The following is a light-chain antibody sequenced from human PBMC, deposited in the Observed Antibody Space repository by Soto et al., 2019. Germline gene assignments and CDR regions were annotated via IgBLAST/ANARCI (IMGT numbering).Light chain of an antibody. Sequence: QSALTQPASLSGSPGQSITISCTGTSSDVGSYNLVSWYQQHPGKAPKLMIYEVSKRPSGVSNRFSGSKSGNTASLTISGLQAEDEADYYCCSYAGSSTLLVFGTGTKVTVL. CDR1: SSDVGSYNL. CDR2: EVS. CDR3: CSYAGSSTLLV. J-gene: IGLJ1*01. V-gene: IGLV2-23*02.